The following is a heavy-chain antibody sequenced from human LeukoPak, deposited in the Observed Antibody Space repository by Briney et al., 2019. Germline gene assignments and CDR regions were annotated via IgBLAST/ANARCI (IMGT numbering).Heavy chain of an antibody. V-gene: IGHV4-61*02. CDR2: IYSSGST. Sequence: PSETLSLTCTVSGGSISSGGYYGRWIRQPAGKGLEWIGRIYSSGSTNYNPSLKSRVTISVDTSKNQFSLKLSSVTAADTAVYYCAREVAGPYYYYYYYMDVWGKGTTVTISS. CDR1: GGSISSGGYY. D-gene: IGHD6-19*01. J-gene: IGHJ6*03. CDR3: AREVAGPYYYYYYYMDV.